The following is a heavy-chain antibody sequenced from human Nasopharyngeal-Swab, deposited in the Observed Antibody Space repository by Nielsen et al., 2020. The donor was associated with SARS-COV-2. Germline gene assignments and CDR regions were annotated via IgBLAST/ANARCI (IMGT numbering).Heavy chain of an antibody. CDR1: GGSISSGDYY. Sequence: SETLSLTCTVSGGSISSGDYYWSWIRQPPGKGLEWIGYIYYSGKTYYNPSLESRLTISLDTSRNQFSLMLRSVTAADTAVYYCAREVINQAVSDAFDFWGQGTMVTVSS. V-gene: IGHV4-30-4*01. CDR2: IYYSGKT. J-gene: IGHJ3*01. D-gene: IGHD3-16*02. CDR3: AREVINQAVSDAFDF.